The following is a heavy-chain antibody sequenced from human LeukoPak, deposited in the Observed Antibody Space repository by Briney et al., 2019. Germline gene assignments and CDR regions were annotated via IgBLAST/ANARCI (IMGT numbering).Heavy chain of an antibody. Sequence: SGTLSLTCTVVGGSISSSNWWIWVRQPPGKGLEWIGEFYHSGRTNYHASLKSRVTISVDKPKNQLSLKVTSVTAADTAVFYCARSWFGEYGGGAFDIWGQGTMVTVSS. V-gene: IGHV4-4*02. CDR2: FYHSGRT. D-gene: IGHD3-10*01. CDR1: GGSISSSNW. J-gene: IGHJ3*02. CDR3: ARSWFGEYGGGAFDI.